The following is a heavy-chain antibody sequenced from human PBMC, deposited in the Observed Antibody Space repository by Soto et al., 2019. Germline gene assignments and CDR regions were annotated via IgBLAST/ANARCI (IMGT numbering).Heavy chain of an antibody. CDR3: ARRRAALNPYYFDY. CDR2: IKPSGGAT. V-gene: IGHV1-46*01. CDR1: GYTFANDY. J-gene: IGHJ4*02. Sequence: ASVKVSCKASGYTFANDYIHWLRQVPGQGLEWMGRIKPSGGATLYAQKFQGRLTITKDTSKNQVVLTMTNMDPVDTATYYCARRRAALNPYYFDYWGQGTLVTVSS.